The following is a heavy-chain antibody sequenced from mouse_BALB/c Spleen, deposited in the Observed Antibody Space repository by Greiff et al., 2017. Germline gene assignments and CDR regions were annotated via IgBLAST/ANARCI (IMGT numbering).Heavy chain of an antibody. Sequence: EVKLMESGGGLVKPGGSLKLSCAASGFTFSDYYMYWVRQTPEKRLEWVATISDGGSYTYYPDSVKGRFTISRDNAKNNLYLQMSSLKSEDTAMYYCARDGVLRLRGEAWFAYWGQGTLVTVSA. CDR2: ISDGGSYT. V-gene: IGHV5-4*02. CDR1: GFTFSDYY. CDR3: ARDGVLRLRGEAWFAY. D-gene: IGHD1-2*01. J-gene: IGHJ3*01.